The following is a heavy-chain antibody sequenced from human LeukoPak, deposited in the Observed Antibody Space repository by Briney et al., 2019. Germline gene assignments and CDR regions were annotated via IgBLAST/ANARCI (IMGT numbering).Heavy chain of an antibody. J-gene: IGHJ4*02. CDR3: ARDDCSSASCHPLDY. CDR1: GFTFSNYW. Sequence: GGSLRLSCEGSGFTFSNYWMGWVRQAPGKGLEWVAVIWYDGSNKYYADSVKGRFTISRDNSKNTLYLQMNSLRAEDTAVYYCARDDCSSASCHPLDYWGQGTLVTVSS. D-gene: IGHD2-2*01. V-gene: IGHV3-33*08. CDR2: IWYDGSNK.